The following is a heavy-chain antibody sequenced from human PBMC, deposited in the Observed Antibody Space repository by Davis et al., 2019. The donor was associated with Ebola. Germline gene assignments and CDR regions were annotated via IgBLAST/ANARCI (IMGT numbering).Heavy chain of an antibody. CDR3: ARLYSSSSGYFDY. CDR1: GFTFSSSW. Sequence: PGGSLRLSCAASGFTFSSSWMHWVRQAPGKGLVWVSRLNSDGSSTNYADSVKGRFTISRDNANNMLYLQMNSLRAEDTAVYYCARLYSSSSGYFDYWGQGTLVTVSS. CDR2: LNSDGSST. V-gene: IGHV3-74*01. D-gene: IGHD6-6*01. J-gene: IGHJ4*02.